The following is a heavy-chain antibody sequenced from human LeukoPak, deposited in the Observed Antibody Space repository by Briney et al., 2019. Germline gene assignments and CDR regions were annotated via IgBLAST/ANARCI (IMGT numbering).Heavy chain of an antibody. CDR3: ARAIYQLVFDY. CDR1: GFTFSSYA. D-gene: IGHD2-2*01. Sequence: PGGSLRLSCAASGFTFSSYAMSWVRQAPGKGLEWVSVIYAGGRTYYADSVKGRFTISRHNSNNTLYLQMNSLRPEDTAVYYCARAIYQLVFDYWGQGTLVSVSS. J-gene: IGHJ4*02. V-gene: IGHV3-53*04. CDR2: IYAGGRT.